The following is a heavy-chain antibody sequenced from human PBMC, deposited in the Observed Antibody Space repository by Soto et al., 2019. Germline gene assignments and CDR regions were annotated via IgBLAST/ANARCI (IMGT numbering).Heavy chain of an antibody. CDR1: GGSIIIDDYY. J-gene: IGHJ4*02. Sequence: SETLSLTCTVVGGSIIIDDYYWTWIRQPPGKGLEWLGRIHYSGTTYYNPSLRGRLTMSMDSSRNQFSLRLTSVTAADTAMYYWARATAYCSWTTWYPFDYWGQGLLVTVSS. V-gene: IGHV4-30-4*01. D-gene: IGHD2-2*01. CDR3: ARATAYCSWTTWYPFDY. CDR2: IHYSGTT.